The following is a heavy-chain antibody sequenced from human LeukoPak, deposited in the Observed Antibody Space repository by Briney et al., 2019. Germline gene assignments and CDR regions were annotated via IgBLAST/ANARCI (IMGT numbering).Heavy chain of an antibody. CDR2: IHPRSGDT. CDR1: GYSFTAFY. Sequence: GASVKVSCKASGYSFTAFYIHWVRQAPGQGLEWMGWIHPRSGDTRYAQKFQGRVTMARDTSISTAYMDLSRLRSDDTAIYYCARGGYVIVRDWFDPWGQGTLVTVSS. V-gene: IGHV1-2*02. D-gene: IGHD3-16*01. J-gene: IGHJ5*02. CDR3: ARGGYVIVRDWFDP.